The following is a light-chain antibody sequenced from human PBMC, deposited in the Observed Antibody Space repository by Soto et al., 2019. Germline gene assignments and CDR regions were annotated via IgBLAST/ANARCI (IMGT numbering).Light chain of an antibody. CDR2: QTS. CDR3: QQRGSWPQLT. CDR1: QYINTR. Sequence: EVVLTQSPATLSSFPGDRVTLSCRASQYINTRLAWYQHRPGQAPRLLIYQTSIRAAGIPARFSGSGSGTDFTLTISSLEPEDFAVYYCQQRGSWPQLTFGGGTKVDIK. V-gene: IGKV3-11*01. J-gene: IGKJ4*01.